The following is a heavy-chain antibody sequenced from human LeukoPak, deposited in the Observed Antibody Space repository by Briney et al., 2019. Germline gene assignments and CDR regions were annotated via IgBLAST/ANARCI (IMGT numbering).Heavy chain of an antibody. CDR1: GGSFSGYY. J-gene: IGHJ4*02. CDR2: INHSGST. D-gene: IGHD3-16*01. Sequence: PSETLSLTCAVYGGSFSGYYWSWIRQPPGKGLEWIGEINHSGSTNYNPSLKSRVTISVDTSKNQFSLKLSSVTAADTAVYYCARVGDLGAFDYWGQGTLVTVSS. V-gene: IGHV4-34*01. CDR3: ARVGDLGAFDY.